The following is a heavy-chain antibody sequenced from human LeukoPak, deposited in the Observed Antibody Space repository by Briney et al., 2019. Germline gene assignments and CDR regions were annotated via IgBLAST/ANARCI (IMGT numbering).Heavy chain of an antibody. J-gene: IGHJ3*01. Sequence: GGSQRLSCAPCVYILKLSYTRGARQAPGKGLEWVSVIYSGGNTYYADSVKGRITVSRDNANNTLYLQMNRLRPLDMVVYICVLVLERIPAADVDAFDLGPQGTMVTVSS. CDR3: VLVLERIPAADVDAFDL. CDR2: IYSGGNT. CDR1: VYILKLSY. D-gene: IGHD3-3*02. V-gene: IGHV3-66*02.